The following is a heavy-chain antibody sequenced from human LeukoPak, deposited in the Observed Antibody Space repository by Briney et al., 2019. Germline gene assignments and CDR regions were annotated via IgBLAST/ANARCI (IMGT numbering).Heavy chain of an antibody. CDR3: ARQLGYCSDGICYFDY. CDR2: VSSNGAST. Sequence: GGSLRLSCAASGFTFSSSAMSWVRQAPGRGLEWFSAVSSNGASTYYADSVKGRFTISRDNSKNTLYLQMNSLRGEDTAMYFCARQLGYCSDGICYFDYWGRGTLVTVSS. J-gene: IGHJ4*02. V-gene: IGHV3-23*01. D-gene: IGHD2-15*01. CDR1: GFTFSSSA.